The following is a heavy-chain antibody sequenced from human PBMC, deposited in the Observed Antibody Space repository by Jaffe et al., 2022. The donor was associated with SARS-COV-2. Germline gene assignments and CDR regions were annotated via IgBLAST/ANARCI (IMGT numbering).Heavy chain of an antibody. V-gene: IGHV3-23*01. D-gene: IGHD3-16*01. J-gene: IGHJ4*02. Sequence: EVQLLQSGGGLVQPGGSQRLSCAASGFSLTNYAMSWVRQAPGKGLEWVSAIGRGGTRYYADSVKGRFTISKDNSDNSLFLQMNSLRAEDTAVYYCAKEIGFFVPGLQERGEFDYWGQGTLVTVSS. CDR2: IGRGGTR. CDR3: AKEIGFFVPGLQERGEFDY. CDR1: GFSLTNYA.